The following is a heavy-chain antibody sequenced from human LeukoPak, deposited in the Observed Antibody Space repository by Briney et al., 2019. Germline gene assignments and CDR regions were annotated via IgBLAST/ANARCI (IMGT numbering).Heavy chain of an antibody. Sequence: GGSLRLSCAASGFTFSSYGMHWVRQAPGKGPEWVAVIWYDGSNKYYADSVKGRFTISRDNSKNTLYLQMNSLRDEDTAVYYCARDLLLWFGELLTTPSDAFDIWGQGTMVTVSS. CDR1: GFTFSSYG. V-gene: IGHV3-33*01. J-gene: IGHJ3*02. D-gene: IGHD3-10*01. CDR3: ARDLLLWFGELLTTPSDAFDI. CDR2: IWYDGSNK.